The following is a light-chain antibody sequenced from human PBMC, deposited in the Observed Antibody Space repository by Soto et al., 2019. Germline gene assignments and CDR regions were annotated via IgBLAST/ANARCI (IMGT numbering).Light chain of an antibody. CDR3: QQTNSVPLT. J-gene: IGKJ4*01. V-gene: IGKV1-12*01. CDR2: TAS. Sequence: DIQRTQSPSSVSASVGDRVSITCRASQGISTWLAWYQQKPGKAPKLLISTASGLQSGVPSRFSGSGSGTDFTLTISSLQPEDFATYFCQQTNSVPLTFGGGTKVVIK. CDR1: QGISTW.